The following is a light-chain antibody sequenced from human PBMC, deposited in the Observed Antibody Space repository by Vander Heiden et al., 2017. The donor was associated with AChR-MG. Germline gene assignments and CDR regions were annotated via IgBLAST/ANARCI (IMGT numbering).Light chain of an antibody. Sequence: DIVMTQSPDPLAVSLGERATINCKSSQSVLYSSNNKNYLAWYQQKPGQPPKLRIYWASTRESGVPDRFSGSGSGTDFTLTISSLQAEDVAVYYCQQYYSTPQTFGQGTKLEIK. CDR2: WAS. CDR1: QSVLYSSNNKNY. J-gene: IGKJ2*01. V-gene: IGKV4-1*01. CDR3: QQYYSTPQT.